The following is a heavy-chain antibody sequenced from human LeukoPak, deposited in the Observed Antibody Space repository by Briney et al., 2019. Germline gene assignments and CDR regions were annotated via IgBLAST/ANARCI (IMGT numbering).Heavy chain of an antibody. J-gene: IGHJ5*02. Sequence: SVKVSCKASGGTFSSYAISWVRQAPGQGLEWMGGIIPIFGTANYAQKFQGRVTITADESTSTAYMELSSLRSEDTAVYYCASQGDILTGSPFRSWFDPWGRGTLVTVSS. CDR3: ASQGDILTGSPFRSWFDP. CDR2: IIPIFGTA. V-gene: IGHV1-69*01. CDR1: GGTFSSYA. D-gene: IGHD3-9*01.